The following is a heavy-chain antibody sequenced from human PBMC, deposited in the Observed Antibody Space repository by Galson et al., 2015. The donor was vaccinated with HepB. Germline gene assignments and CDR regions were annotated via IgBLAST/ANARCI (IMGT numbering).Heavy chain of an antibody. D-gene: IGHD6-19*01. CDR3: ARASVPGGWSNYYYYGMDV. CDR2: ISGSSSYI. Sequence: SLRLSCAASGFTFSSYSMNWVRQAPGKGLEWVSSISGSSSYIYYADSVKGRFTISRDNAKNSLYLQMNSLRAEDTAVYYCARASVPGGWSNYYYYGMDVWGQGTTVTVSS. J-gene: IGHJ6*02. V-gene: IGHV3-21*01. CDR1: GFTFSSYS.